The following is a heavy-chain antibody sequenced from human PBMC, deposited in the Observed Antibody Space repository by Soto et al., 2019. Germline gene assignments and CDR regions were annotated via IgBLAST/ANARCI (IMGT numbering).Heavy chain of an antibody. CDR3: ARSGPPAGY. CDR2: ISAYNGNT. Sequence: QVQLVQSGAEVKKPGASVKVSCKASGYTFTSYAISWVRQAHGQGLEWMGWISAYNGNTNYAQKLPGRVTKNTDTSTTIVYMELRSLRSDDTALYYCARSGPPAGYWGQGILVNVSS. J-gene: IGHJ4*02. CDR1: GYTFTSYA. D-gene: IGHD3-10*01. V-gene: IGHV1-18*01.